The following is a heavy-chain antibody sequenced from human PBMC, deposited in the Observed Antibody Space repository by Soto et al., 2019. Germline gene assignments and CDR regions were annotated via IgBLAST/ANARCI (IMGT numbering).Heavy chain of an antibody. V-gene: IGHV4-30-4*01. J-gene: IGHJ4*02. CDR2: IYYSGST. Sequence: ASETLSLTCTVSGGSISSGDYYWSWIRQPPGKGLEWIGYIYYSGSTYYNPSLKSRVTISVDTSKNQFSLKLSSVTAADTAVYYCARGIGYNCNPDNFDYWGQGTLVTVSS. CDR3: ARGIGYNCNPDNFDY. D-gene: IGHD1-20*01. CDR1: GGSISSGDYY.